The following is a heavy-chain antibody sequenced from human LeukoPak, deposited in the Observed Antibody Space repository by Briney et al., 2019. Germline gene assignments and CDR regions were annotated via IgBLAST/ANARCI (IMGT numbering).Heavy chain of an antibody. Sequence: PSETLSLTCTVSGGSVSSYYWSWIRQPPGTGLEWIGYIYYSGSTSYNPSLKSRVTISVDTSKNQFSLKLSSVTAADTAVFYCARHKDSRYDYHAFDIWGQGTMVTVSS. J-gene: IGHJ3*02. CDR3: ARHKDSRYDYHAFDI. CDR2: IYYSGST. CDR1: GGSVSSYY. D-gene: IGHD5-12*01. V-gene: IGHV4-59*08.